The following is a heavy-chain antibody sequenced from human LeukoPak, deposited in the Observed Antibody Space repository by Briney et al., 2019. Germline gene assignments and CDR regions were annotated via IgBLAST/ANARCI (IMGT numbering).Heavy chain of an antibody. V-gene: IGHV3-48*04. J-gene: IGHJ6*03. Sequence: GGSLRLSCAASGLTFSRYWMSWVRQAPGKGLEWVSYISSSGSTIYYADSVKGRFTISRDNAKNSLYLQMNSLRAEDTAVYYCARVKSQWELLSYYYYYYMDVWGKGTTVTVSS. CDR1: GLTFSRYW. CDR3: ARVKSQWELLSYYYYYYMDV. CDR2: ISSSGSTI. D-gene: IGHD1-26*01.